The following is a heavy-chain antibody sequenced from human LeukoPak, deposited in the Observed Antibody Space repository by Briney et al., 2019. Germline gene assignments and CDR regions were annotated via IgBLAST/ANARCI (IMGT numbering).Heavy chain of an antibody. Sequence: GGSLRLSCAASGFTFSNYGLHWVRQAPGKGLEWVAFIRFDGSNRYYADSVKGRFTISRDNSKNTLYLQMNSLKAEDTAVYYCLGEQLWFLSYWGQGTLVTVSS. CDR1: GFTFSNYG. J-gene: IGHJ4*02. V-gene: IGHV3-30*02. D-gene: IGHD3/OR15-3a*01. CDR3: LGEQLWFLSY. CDR2: IRFDGSNR.